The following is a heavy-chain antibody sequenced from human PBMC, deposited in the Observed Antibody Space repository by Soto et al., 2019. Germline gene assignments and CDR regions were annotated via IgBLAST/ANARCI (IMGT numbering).Heavy chain of an antibody. CDR1: GGSISSYY. Sequence: SETLSLTCTVSGGSISSYYWSWIRQPPGKGLEWIGYIYYSGSTNYNPSLKSRVTISVDTSKNQFSLKLSSVTAADTAVYYCARYKWIRKAFEIWGQGTMVTVSS. J-gene: IGHJ3*02. D-gene: IGHD5-18*01. CDR2: IYYSGST. V-gene: IGHV4-59*01. CDR3: ARYKWIRKAFEI.